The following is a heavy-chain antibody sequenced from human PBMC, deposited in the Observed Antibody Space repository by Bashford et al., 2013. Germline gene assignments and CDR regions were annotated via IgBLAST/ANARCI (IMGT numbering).Heavy chain of an antibody. J-gene: IGHJ6*02. Sequence: WVRQAPGQGLEWMGRIIPILGIANYAQKFQGRVTITADKSTSTAYMELSSLRSEDTAVYYCARLAGLSQYYYGMDVWGQGTTVTVSS. V-gene: IGHV1-69*02. CDR2: IIPILGIA. D-gene: IGHD3/OR15-3a*01. CDR3: ARLAGLSQYYYGMDV.